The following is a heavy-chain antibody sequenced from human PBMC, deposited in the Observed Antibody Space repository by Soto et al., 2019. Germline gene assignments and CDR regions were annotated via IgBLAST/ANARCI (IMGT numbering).Heavy chain of an antibody. CDR2: TYYNGDT. V-gene: IGHV4-61*08. Sequence: LSLTCTVSDDSFRGAEYYWSWIRQPLGKGPEWIGYTYYNGDTKYNPALRSRVTMSEDTSKNQFSLRLSSVTAADTAVYFCARGPAYIDGWRTFDLWGRGILVTVSS. CDR3: ARGPAYIDGWRTFDL. D-gene: IGHD6-19*01. CDR1: DDSFRGAEYY. J-gene: IGHJ4*02.